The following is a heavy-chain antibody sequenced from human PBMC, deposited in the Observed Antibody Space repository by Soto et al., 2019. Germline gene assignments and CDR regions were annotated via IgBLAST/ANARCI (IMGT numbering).Heavy chain of an antibody. CDR2: ISAYNGNT. CDR1: GYTFTSYG. J-gene: IGHJ3*02. V-gene: IGHV1-18*01. Sequence: QVQLVQSGAEVKKPGASVKVSCKASGYTFTSYGISWVRQAPGQGLEWMGWISAYNGNTNHAQKIQGRVTMTTDTSTSTAYMELRSLRSDDTAVYYCARSIIGYCSGGSCYAYFDIWGQGTMVTVSS. CDR3: ARSIIGYCSGGSCYAYFDI. D-gene: IGHD2-15*01.